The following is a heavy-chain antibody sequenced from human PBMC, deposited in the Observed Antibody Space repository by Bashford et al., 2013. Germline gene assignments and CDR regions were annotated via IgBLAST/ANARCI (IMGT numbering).Heavy chain of an antibody. V-gene: IGHV3-11*01. Sequence: RQAPGKGLEWISYISGDGTDISYADSVRGRFTISRDNARNSLFLQMSSLRAEDSAMYYCVRSSRHLDYWGQGTLVTVSS. CDR2: ISGDGTDI. J-gene: IGHJ4*02. CDR3: VRSSRHLDY.